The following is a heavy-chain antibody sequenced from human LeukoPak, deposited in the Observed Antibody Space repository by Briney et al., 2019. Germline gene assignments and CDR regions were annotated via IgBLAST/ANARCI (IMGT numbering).Heavy chain of an antibody. V-gene: IGHV1-2*02. CDR2: INPKSGGT. Sequence: GASVKVSCKASGYTFTDYYIHWVRQAPGQGLEWMGWINPKSGGTNYAQKFQGRVSMTRDTSITTAYLELNRLTFDDTAMYFCARVYCISITRPPGDPWGQGTLVTVSS. J-gene: IGHJ5*02. D-gene: IGHD2-15*01. CDR1: GYTFTDYY. CDR3: ARVYCISITRPPGDP.